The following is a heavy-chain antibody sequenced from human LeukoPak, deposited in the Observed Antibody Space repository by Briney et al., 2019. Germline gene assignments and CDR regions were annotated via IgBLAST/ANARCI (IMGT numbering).Heavy chain of an antibody. J-gene: IGHJ5*02. Sequence: PSQTLSLTCTVSGGSISSGSYYWSWIRQPAGKGLEWIERIYTSGSTNYNPSLKSRVTISVDTSKNQFSLKLSSVTAADTAVYYCARDGVLYSSIWYTEGYWFDPWGQGTLVTVSS. CDR1: GGSISSGSYY. CDR2: IYTSGST. D-gene: IGHD6-13*01. CDR3: ARDGVLYSSIWYTEGYWFDP. V-gene: IGHV4-61*02.